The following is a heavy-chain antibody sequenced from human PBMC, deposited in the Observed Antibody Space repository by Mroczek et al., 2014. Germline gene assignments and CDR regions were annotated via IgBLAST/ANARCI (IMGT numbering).Heavy chain of an antibody. CDR3: ASGLPSLGYSSSYSFDY. CDR2: IIPIFGTA. CDR1: GGTFSSYA. J-gene: IGHJ4*02. D-gene: IGHD6-6*01. Sequence: QVQLVESGAEVKKPGSSVKVSCKASGGTFSSYAISWVRQAPGQGLEWMGGIIPIFGTANYAQKFQGRVTITADESTSTAYMELSSLRSEDTAVYYCASGLPSLGYSSSYSFDYWGQGTLVTVSS. V-gene: IGHV1-69*01.